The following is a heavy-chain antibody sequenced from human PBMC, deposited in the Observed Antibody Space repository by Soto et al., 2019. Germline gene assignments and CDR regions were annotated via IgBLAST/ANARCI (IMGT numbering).Heavy chain of an antibody. D-gene: IGHD6-6*01. V-gene: IGHV4-39*01. J-gene: IGHJ5*02. Sequence: PSETLSLTCTFSGGSISSSSYYWGWIRQPPGKGLEWIGSIYHSGSTYYNPSLKSRVTISVDTSKNQFSLKLSSVTAADTAVYYCARHESSSPHNWFDPWGQGTLVTGSS. CDR3: ARHESSSPHNWFDP. CDR2: IYHSGST. CDR1: GGSISSSSYY.